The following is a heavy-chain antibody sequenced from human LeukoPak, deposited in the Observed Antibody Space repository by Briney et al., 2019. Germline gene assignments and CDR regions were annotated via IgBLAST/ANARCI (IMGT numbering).Heavy chain of an antibody. CDR3: ARGGAYCSGGSCYRYWYFDL. CDR1: GFTFSDYY. V-gene: IGHV4-34*01. CDR2: INHSGST. J-gene: IGHJ2*01. D-gene: IGHD2-15*01. Sequence: GSLRLSCAASGFTFSDYYWSWIRQPPGKGLEWIGEINHSGSTNYNPSLKSRVTISVDTSKNQFSLELSSVTAADTAVCYCARGGAYCSGGSCYRYWYFDLWGRGTLVTVSS.